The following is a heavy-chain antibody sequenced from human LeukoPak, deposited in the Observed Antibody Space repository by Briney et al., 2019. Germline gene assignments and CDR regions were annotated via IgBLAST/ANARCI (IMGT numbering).Heavy chain of an antibody. CDR2: ISGSSSTI. Sequence: GGSLRLSRAASGFTFSSYSMNWVRQAPGKGLEWGSYISGSSSTIYYADSVKGRFTISRDNGKNTLYLQMNSLRAEDTAVYYCARGSTYYDSSGQVPFDYWGQGTLVTVSS. CDR1: GFTFSSYS. V-gene: IGHV3-48*01. J-gene: IGHJ4*02. CDR3: ARGSTYYDSSGQVPFDY. D-gene: IGHD3-22*01.